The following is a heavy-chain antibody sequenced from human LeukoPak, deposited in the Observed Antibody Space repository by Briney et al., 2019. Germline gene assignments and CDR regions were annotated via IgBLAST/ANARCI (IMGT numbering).Heavy chain of an antibody. D-gene: IGHD6-19*01. Sequence: PSETLSLTCAVYGGSFSGYYWSWIRQPPGKGLEWIGEINHSGSTNYNPSLKSRVTISVDTSKNQFSLKLSSVPAADTAVYYCARQWLAKKEFNYWGQGNLVTVSS. J-gene: IGHJ4*02. CDR3: ARQWLAKKEFNY. V-gene: IGHV4-34*01. CDR1: GGSFSGYY. CDR2: INHSGST.